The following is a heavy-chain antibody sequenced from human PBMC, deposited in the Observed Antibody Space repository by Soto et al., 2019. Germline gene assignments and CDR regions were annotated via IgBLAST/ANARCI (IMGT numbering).Heavy chain of an antibody. CDR2: INHSGST. Sequence: QVQLQQWGAGLLKPSETLSLTCAVYGGSFSGYYWSWIRQPPGKGLEWIGEINHSGSTNYNPSLKSRVTISVDTSKNQFSLKLSSETAADTAVYYCARGGRLRYFDWPLGWWFDPWGQGTLVTVSS. CDR1: GGSFSGYY. V-gene: IGHV4-34*01. J-gene: IGHJ5*02. CDR3: ARGGRLRYFDWPLGWWFDP. D-gene: IGHD3-9*01.